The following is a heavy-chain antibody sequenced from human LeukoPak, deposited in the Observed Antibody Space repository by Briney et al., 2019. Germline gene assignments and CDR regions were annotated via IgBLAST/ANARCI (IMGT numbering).Heavy chain of an antibody. CDR3: AKSGDYRFDP. V-gene: IGHV6-1*01. D-gene: IGHD3-10*01. CDR2: TYYRSKWYN. Sequence: SQTLSLTCAISGDSVSSNSAAWNWIRQSPSRGLEWLGKTYYRSKWYNDYAVSVKSRITVNPDTSKNQFSLQPNSVTPEDTAVYYCAKSGDYRFDPWGQGTLVTVSS. J-gene: IGHJ5*02. CDR1: GDSVSSNSAA.